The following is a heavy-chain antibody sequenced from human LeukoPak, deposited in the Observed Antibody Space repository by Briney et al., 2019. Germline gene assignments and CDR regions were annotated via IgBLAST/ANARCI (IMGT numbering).Heavy chain of an antibody. J-gene: IGHJ4*02. CDR3: AKVASGGSCYQSDY. V-gene: IGHV3-23*01. Sequence: PGGSLRLSCAASGFTFGSYGMSWVRQAPGKGLEWVSGTGGSGDTTYYADSVQGRFTISRDNSKNTLFLQMNSLRAEDTAVYSCAKVASGGSCYQSDYWGQGTLVTVSS. CDR1: GFTFGSYG. CDR2: TGGSGDTT. D-gene: IGHD2-15*01.